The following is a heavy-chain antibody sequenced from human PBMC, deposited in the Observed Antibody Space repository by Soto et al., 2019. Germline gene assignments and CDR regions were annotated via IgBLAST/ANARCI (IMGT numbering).Heavy chain of an antibody. D-gene: IGHD2-2*01. J-gene: IGHJ6*02. V-gene: IGHV3-9*01. CDR3: ATLGTIDTGGMDV. Sequence: EVQLVESGGGLVQPGRSLRLSCAASGFTFDDYAMHWVRQAPGKGLEWVSGITWNSGKIGYADSVKGRFTISRDNAKNSLYLPMNSLRDEDTALYYCATLGTIDTGGMDVWGQGTTVTVSS. CDR1: GFTFDDYA. CDR2: ITWNSGKI.